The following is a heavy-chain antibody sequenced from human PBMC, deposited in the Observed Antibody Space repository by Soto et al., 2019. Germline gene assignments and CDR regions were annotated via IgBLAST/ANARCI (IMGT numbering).Heavy chain of an antibody. J-gene: IGHJ6*02. Sequence: SETLSLTCAVYGGSFSGYYWSWIRQPPGKGLEWIGEINHSGSTNYNPSLKSRVTISVDTSKNQFSLKLSSVTAADTAVYYCARQSCSSTSCYGYDYYGMDVWGQGTKVTVSS. D-gene: IGHD2-2*01. CDR1: GGSFSGYY. CDR3: ARQSCSSTSCYGYDYYGMDV. CDR2: INHSGST. V-gene: IGHV4-34*01.